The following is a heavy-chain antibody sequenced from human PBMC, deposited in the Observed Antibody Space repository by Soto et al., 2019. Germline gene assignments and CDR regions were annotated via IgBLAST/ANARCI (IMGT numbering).Heavy chain of an antibody. Sequence: SETLSLTCTVSGGSISSSSYNWGWIRQPPGKGLEWIGSIYYSGSTYYNPSLKSRVTISVDTSKSQFSLKLTSVTAADTAVYYCARQGSWPYYYYGLDVWGQGTTVTVSS. J-gene: IGHJ6*02. D-gene: IGHD1-26*01. CDR2: IYYSGST. CDR3: ARQGSWPYYYYGLDV. V-gene: IGHV4-39*01. CDR1: GGSISSSSYN.